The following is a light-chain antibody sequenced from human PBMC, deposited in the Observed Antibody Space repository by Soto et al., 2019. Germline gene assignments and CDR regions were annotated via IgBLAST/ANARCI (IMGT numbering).Light chain of an antibody. V-gene: IGKV3-20*01. CDR2: STS. J-gene: IGKJ1*01. Sequence: VLTQSPDTLSLSPWERATLSCRASQTVNSRFLAWYQQKPGQPPRLLIYSTSGRATGIPDRFSGSGSGTDFTLPISSLEPEDSAVYYCQQYGSSPRTFGQGTKVDIK. CDR1: QTVNSRF. CDR3: QQYGSSPRT.